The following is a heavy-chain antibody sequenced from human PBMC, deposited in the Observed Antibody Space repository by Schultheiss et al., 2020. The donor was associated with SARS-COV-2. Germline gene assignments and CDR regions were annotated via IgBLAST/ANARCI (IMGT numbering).Heavy chain of an antibody. J-gene: IGHJ3*02. CDR1: GFTFSSYA. Sequence: GGSLRLSCAASGFTFSSYAMSWVRQAPGKGLEWVSAISSSSSYIYYADSVKGRFTISRDNAKNSLYLQMNSLRAEDTAVYYCASELVRSDAFDIWGQGTMVTVSS. CDR3: ASELVRSDAFDI. D-gene: IGHD6-6*01. CDR2: ISSSSSYI. V-gene: IGHV3-21*01.